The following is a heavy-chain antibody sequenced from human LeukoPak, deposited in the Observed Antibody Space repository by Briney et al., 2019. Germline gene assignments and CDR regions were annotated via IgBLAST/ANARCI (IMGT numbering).Heavy chain of an antibody. Sequence: SETLSLTCAVYGGSYSGYYWSWIREPPGKGLEWIGEINHSGSTNYNPSLKSRVTISVDTSKNQFSLKLSSVTAADTAVYSVARARRSGFSVYYVDYWGEGTLVTVSS. CDR3: ARARRSGFSVYYVDY. CDR1: GGSYSGYY. J-gene: IGHJ4*02. CDR2: INHSGST. D-gene: IGHD3-22*01. V-gene: IGHV4-34*01.